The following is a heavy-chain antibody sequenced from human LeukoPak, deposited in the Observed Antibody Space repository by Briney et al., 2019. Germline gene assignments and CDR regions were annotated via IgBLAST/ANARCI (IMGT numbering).Heavy chain of an antibody. J-gene: IGHJ4*02. CDR3: ARVFWQSGGYFDY. V-gene: IGHV4-61*02. Sequence: SETLSLTCTVSGDSVASGTSYWSWIRQPAGKGLEWIGRVYPSGSTDYNPSVKSRLSTSIDTSKNQFSLNLTSITAADTAVYYCARVFWQSGGYFDYWGQGILVTVSS. CDR1: GDSVASGTSY. D-gene: IGHD2-15*01. CDR2: VYPSGST.